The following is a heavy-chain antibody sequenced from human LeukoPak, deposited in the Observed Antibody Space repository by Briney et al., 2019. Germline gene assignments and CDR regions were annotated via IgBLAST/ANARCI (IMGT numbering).Heavy chain of an antibody. J-gene: IGHJ5*02. D-gene: IGHD6-19*01. V-gene: IGHV4-34*01. CDR1: GGSFSGYY. Sequence: SETQSLTCGVYGGSFSGYYWSWIRQPPGKGLEWIGEVNHSGSANYNPSLKSRVTISVDTSKNQSSLKSSSVTAADTAVYYCARVTDIAVAGTGMYNWFDPWGQGTLVTVSS. CDR3: ARVTDIAVAGTGMYNWFDP. CDR2: VNHSGSA.